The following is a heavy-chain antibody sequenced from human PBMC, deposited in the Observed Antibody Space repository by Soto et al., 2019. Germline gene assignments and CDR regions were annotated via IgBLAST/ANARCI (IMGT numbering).Heavy chain of an antibody. CDR3: ARGYYYDSSGYYFDN. Sequence: QVQFVQSGAEAKNPGASVKVSCKASGYSFTSHVIHWLRQAPGQRLEWVGWIKPGTGDTKFLQEFQGRLTITRDTSATTADMELSNLRSGDTAVYYCARGYYYDSSGYYFDNWGQGSLVTVSS. CDR2: IKPGTGDT. V-gene: IGHV1-3*01. CDR1: GYSFTSHV. J-gene: IGHJ4*02. D-gene: IGHD3-22*01.